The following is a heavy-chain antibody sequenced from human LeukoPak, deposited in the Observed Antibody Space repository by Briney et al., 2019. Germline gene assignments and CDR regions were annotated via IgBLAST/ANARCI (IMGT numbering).Heavy chain of an antibody. CDR1: GFTFSSYA. D-gene: IGHD3-10*01. Sequence: PGGSLRLSCAASGFTFSSYAMSWVRQAPGKGLEWVSAISGSGGSTYYADSVKGRFTISRDNSKNTLYLQMNSLRAEDTAVYYCARLWFGESQFFDYWGQGTLVTVSS. J-gene: IGHJ4*02. CDR2: ISGSGGST. V-gene: IGHV3-23*01. CDR3: ARLWFGESQFFDY.